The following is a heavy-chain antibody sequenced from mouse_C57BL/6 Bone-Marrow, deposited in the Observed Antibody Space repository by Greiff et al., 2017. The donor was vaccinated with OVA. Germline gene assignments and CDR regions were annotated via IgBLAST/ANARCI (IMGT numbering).Heavy chain of an antibody. CDR3: ARRRKIYDGSSGFDY. CDR1: GYTFTSYG. Sequence: QVQLKESGAELARPGASVKLSCKASGYTFTSYGISWVKQRTGQGLEWIGEIYPRSGNTYYNEKFKGKATLTADKSSSTAYMELRSLTSEDSAVYVCARRRKIYDGSSGFDYWGQGTTLTVSS. CDR2: IYPRSGNT. J-gene: IGHJ2*01. V-gene: IGHV1-81*01. D-gene: IGHD1-1*01.